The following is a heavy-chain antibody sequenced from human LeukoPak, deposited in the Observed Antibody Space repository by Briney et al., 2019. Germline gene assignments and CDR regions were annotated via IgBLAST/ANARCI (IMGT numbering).Heavy chain of an antibody. Sequence: GGSLRLSCAASGFTFSSYAMSWVRQAPGEGLEWVSAISGNGRSTYYGDSVKGRFTISRDNSKNTLSLQMNSLRAEDTAVYYCAKEYSVLLVYALGGSFDYWGRGTLVTVSS. J-gene: IGHJ4*02. V-gene: IGHV3-23*01. D-gene: IGHD2-8*02. CDR3: AKEYSVLLVYALGGSFDY. CDR2: ISGNGRST. CDR1: GFTFSSYA.